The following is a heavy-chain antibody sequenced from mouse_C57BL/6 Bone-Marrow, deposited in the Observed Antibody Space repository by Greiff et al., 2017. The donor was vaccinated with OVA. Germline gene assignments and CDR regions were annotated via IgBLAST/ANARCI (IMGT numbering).Heavy chain of an antibody. V-gene: IGHV5-17*01. CDR2: ISSGSSTI. CDR3: ARDFLYYFDY. Sequence: EVMLVESGGGLVKPGGSLKLSCAASGFTFSDYGMHWVRQAPEKGLEWVAYISSGSSTIYYADTVKGRFTISRDNAKNTLFLQMTSLRSEDTAMYYCARDFLYYFDYWGQGTTLTVSS. CDR1: GFTFSDYG. J-gene: IGHJ2*01.